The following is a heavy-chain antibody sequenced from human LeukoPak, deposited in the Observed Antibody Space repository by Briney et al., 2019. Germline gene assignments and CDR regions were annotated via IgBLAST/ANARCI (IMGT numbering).Heavy chain of an antibody. CDR3: ATSIVVASATRGNPPPYHYYYGMDV. CDR1: GGTFSSYA. CDR2: IIPIFGTA. J-gene: IGHJ6*02. V-gene: IGHV1-69*13. Sequence: ASVKVSCKASGGTFSSYAINWVRQAPGQGLEWMGGIIPIFGTANYEQKFQGRVTITADESTSTAYMELSSLRSEDTAVYYCATSIVVASATRGNPPPYHYYYGMDVWGQGTTVTVSS. D-gene: IGHD2-2*01.